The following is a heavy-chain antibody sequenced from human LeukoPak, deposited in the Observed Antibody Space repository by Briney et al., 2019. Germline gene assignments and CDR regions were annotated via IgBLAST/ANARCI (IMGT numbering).Heavy chain of an antibody. J-gene: IGHJ3*02. CDR2: IYYSGST. Sequence: SETLSLTCTVSGGSISSYYWSWIRQPPGKGLEWFGYIYYSGSTNYNPSLKSRVTISVDTSKNQFSLKLSSVTAADTAVYYCARAGAADTMVRGPREDAFDIWGQGTMVTVSS. V-gene: IGHV4-59*01. D-gene: IGHD3-10*01. CDR1: GGSISSYY. CDR3: ARAGAADTMVRGPREDAFDI.